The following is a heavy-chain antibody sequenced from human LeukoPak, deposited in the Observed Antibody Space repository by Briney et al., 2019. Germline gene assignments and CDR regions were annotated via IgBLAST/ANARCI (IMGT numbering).Heavy chain of an antibody. Sequence: ASVKVSCKASGYTFTGYYMHWVRQAPGQGLEWMGWINPNSGGTNYAQKFQGRVTMTRDTSISTAYMELSRLRSDDTAVYYCARDVLPRPTTANWFDPWGQGTLVTVSS. CDR1: GYTFTGYY. V-gene: IGHV1-2*02. CDR3: ARDVLPRPTTANWFDP. CDR2: INPNSGGT. D-gene: IGHD3-10*01. J-gene: IGHJ5*02.